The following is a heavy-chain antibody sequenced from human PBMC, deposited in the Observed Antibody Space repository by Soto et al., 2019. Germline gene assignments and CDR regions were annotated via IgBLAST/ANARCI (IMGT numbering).Heavy chain of an antibody. Sequence: PGGSLRLSCAASGFTVSSNYMSWVRQAPGKGLEWVSVIYSGGSTYYADSVKGRFTISRDNSKNTLYLQMNSLRAEDTAVYYCAREGVAAAWRNWFDTWGQGTLVTVSS. J-gene: IGHJ5*02. V-gene: IGHV3-53*01. D-gene: IGHD6-13*01. CDR2: IYSGGST. CDR3: AREGVAAAWRNWFDT. CDR1: GFTVSSNY.